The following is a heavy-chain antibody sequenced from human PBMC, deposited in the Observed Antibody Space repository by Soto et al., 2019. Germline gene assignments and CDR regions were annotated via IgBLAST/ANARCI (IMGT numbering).Heavy chain of an antibody. CDR2: IYYSGST. CDR1: GGSISSSSYY. J-gene: IGHJ4*02. D-gene: IGHD6-19*01. Sequence: TLSLTCTVSGGSISSSSYYWGWIRQPPGKGLEWIGSIYYSGSTYYNPSLKSRVTISVDTSKNQFSLKLSSVTAADTAVYYCAREQWLPREWYFDYWGQGXLVTVYS. CDR3: AREQWLPREWYFDY. V-gene: IGHV4-39*01.